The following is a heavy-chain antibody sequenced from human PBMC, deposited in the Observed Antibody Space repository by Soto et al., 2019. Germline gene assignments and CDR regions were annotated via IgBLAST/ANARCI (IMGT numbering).Heavy chain of an antibody. CDR3: AKDAATYYYYYGMDV. D-gene: IGHD6-25*01. CDR2: ISYDGSNK. V-gene: IGHV3-30*18. CDR1: GFTFSSYG. Sequence: GGSLRLSCAASGFTFSSYGMHWVRQAPGKGLEWVAVISYDGSNKYYADSVKGRFTISRDNSKNTLYLQMNSLRAEDTAVYYCAKDAATYYYYYGMDVWGQGTTVTVSS. J-gene: IGHJ6*02.